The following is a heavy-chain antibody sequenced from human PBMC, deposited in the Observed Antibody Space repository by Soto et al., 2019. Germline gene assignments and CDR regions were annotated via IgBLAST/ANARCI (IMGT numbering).Heavy chain of an antibody. Sequence: QVQLQESGPGLVKPSETLSLTCDVSGDSISSPTWWTWVRQPPGKGLEWIGEVYHSGSTNYNSSRKXRVTISVDKSKNQFSRRLTSVTAADTAVYYCATRAPIDGDPYWGQGTLVTVSS. CDR3: ATRAPIDGDPY. J-gene: IGHJ4*02. V-gene: IGHV4-4*02. CDR1: GDSISSPTW. CDR2: VYHSGST. D-gene: IGHD4-17*01.